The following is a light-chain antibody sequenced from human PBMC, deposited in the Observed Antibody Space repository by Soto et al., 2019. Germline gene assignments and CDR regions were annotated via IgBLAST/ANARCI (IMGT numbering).Light chain of an antibody. V-gene: IGLV2-11*01. Sequence: QSALTQPRSLSGSPGQSVTISCTGSSSDVGGYDDVSWYQQHSGKAPKLIIYDVTKRPSGVPDRFFGSKSGNTASLTISGLQTEDEADYYCCSYAGTYTSFGGGTKLTVL. CDR1: SSDVGGYDD. CDR3: CSYAGTYTS. CDR2: DVT. J-gene: IGLJ2*01.